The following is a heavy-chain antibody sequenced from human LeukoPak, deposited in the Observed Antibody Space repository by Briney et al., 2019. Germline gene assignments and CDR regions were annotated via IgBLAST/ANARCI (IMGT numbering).Heavy chain of an antibody. CDR2: IYHSGST. D-gene: IGHD3-10*01. Sequence: SETLSLTCAVSGYSISSGYYWGWIRQPPGKGLEWIGSIYHSGSTYHNPSLKSRVTISVDTSKNQFSLKLSSVTAADTAVYYCARLSGESFPMDVWGKGTTVTVSS. CDR1: GYSISSGYY. V-gene: IGHV4-38-2*01. CDR3: ARLSGESFPMDV. J-gene: IGHJ6*03.